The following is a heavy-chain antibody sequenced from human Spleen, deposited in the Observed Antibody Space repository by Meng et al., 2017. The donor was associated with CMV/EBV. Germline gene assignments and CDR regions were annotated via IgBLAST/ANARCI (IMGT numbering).Heavy chain of an antibody. J-gene: IGHJ5*02. D-gene: IGHD3-16*01. CDR3: ASQRWGIGWFDP. CDR2: IYYSGST. CDR1: GGSISSGDYY. Sequence: QVQLPQWGAGLLKPSETLSLTCTVSGGSISSGDYYWSWIRQPPGKGLEWIGYIYYSGSTYYNPSLKSRVTISVDTSKNQFSLKLSSVTAADTAVYYCASQRWGIGWFDPWGQGTLVTVSS. V-gene: IGHV4-30-4*08.